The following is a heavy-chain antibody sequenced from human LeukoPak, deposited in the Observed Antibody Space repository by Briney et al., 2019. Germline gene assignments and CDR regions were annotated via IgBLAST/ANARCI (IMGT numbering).Heavy chain of an antibody. D-gene: IGHD5-18*01. CDR2: ISGSGGST. Sequence: GGSLRLSCAASEFTFSSYAMSWVRQAPGKGLEWVSAISGSGGSTYYADSVKGRFTISRDNSKNTLYLQMNSLRAEDTAVYYCAKDPSGGYSYDYWGQGTLVTVSS. CDR1: EFTFSSYA. V-gene: IGHV3-23*01. J-gene: IGHJ4*02. CDR3: AKDPSGGYSYDY.